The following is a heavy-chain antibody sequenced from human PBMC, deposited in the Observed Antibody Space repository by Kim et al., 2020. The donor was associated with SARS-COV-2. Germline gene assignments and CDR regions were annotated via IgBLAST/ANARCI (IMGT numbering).Heavy chain of an antibody. J-gene: IGHJ6*02. CDR1: GGSISSSSYY. D-gene: IGHD5-12*01. V-gene: IGHV4-39*01. CDR2: IYYSGST. Sequence: SETLSLTCTVSGGSISSSSYYWGWIRQPPGKWLEWIGSIYYSGSTYYNPSLKSRVTISVDTSKNQFSLKLSSVTAADTAVYYCARPGYNYYYGMDVWGQGTTVTVSS. CDR3: ARPGYNYYYGMDV.